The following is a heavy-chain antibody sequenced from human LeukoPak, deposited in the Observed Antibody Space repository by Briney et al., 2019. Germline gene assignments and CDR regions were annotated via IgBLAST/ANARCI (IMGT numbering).Heavy chain of an antibody. CDR2: ISGSGGST. V-gene: IGHV3-23*01. D-gene: IGHD4-17*01. CDR3: AKDLNDYGDYLSMGT. CDR1: GFTVSSNY. Sequence: GGSLRLSCAASGFTVSSNYMSWVRQAPGKGLEWVSAISGSGGSTYYADSVKGRFTISRDNSKNTLYLQMNSLRAEDTAVYYCAKDLNDYGDYLSMGTWGQGTLVTVSS. J-gene: IGHJ5*02.